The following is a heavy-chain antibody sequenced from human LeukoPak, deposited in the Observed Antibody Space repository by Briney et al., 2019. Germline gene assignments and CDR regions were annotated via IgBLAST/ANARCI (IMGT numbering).Heavy chain of an antibody. V-gene: IGHV4-39*01. CDR2: IYYSGST. D-gene: IGHD6-6*01. CDR1: GGSISSSSYY. CDR3: ASWSIAARPSPAVYFQH. J-gene: IGHJ1*01. Sequence: SETLSLTCTVSGGSISSSSYYWGWIRQPPGKGLEWIGSIYYSGSTYYNPSLKSRVTISVDTSKNQFSLKLSSVTAADTAVYYCASWSIAARPSPAVYFQHWGQGTLVTVSS.